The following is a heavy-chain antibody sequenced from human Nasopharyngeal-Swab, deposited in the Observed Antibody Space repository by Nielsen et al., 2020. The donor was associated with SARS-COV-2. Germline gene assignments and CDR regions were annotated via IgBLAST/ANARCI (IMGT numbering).Heavy chain of an antibody. D-gene: IGHD6-19*01. CDR3: AREGVAVTGSSFDI. J-gene: IGHJ3*02. V-gene: IGHV3-30-3*01. CDR2: ISYDGSDK. Sequence: GEFLKISCAASGFTFSDYAMHWVRQAPGKGLDWVAFISYDGSDKYYADSLKGRFTISRDNSKNTLYLQMSGLRAEDTAVYFCAREGVAVTGSSFDIWGQGTMVTVSS. CDR1: GFTFSDYA.